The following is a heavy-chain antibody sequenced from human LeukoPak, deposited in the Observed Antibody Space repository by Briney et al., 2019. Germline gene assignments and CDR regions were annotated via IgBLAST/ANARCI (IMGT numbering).Heavy chain of an antibody. Sequence: SGPTLVNPTQTLTLTCTFSGFSLSTTGVAVAWIRQPPGKALEWLAVTYWNNDKSYSPSLKSRLTITKDTSKNQVVLIMANMDPVDTGTYYGAHKGRGSGSYTMWGQGTLVTVSS. CDR1: GFSLSTTGVA. D-gene: IGHD3-10*01. V-gene: IGHV2-5*01. CDR3: AHKGRGSGSYTM. CDR2: TYWNNDK. J-gene: IGHJ4*02.